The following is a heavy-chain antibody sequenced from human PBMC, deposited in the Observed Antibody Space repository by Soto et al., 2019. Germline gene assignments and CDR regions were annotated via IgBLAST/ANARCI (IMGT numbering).Heavy chain of an antibody. J-gene: IGHJ4*02. CDR3: ATETYSSSWYPGY. CDR1: GFTFSSYG. D-gene: IGHD6-13*01. Sequence: PGGSLRLSCAASGFTFSSYGMHWVRQAPGKGLEWVAVIWYDGSNKYYADSVKGRFTISRDNSKNTLYLQMNSLRAEDTAVYYCATETYSSSWYPGYWGQGTLVSVSS. CDR2: IWYDGSNK. V-gene: IGHV3-33*01.